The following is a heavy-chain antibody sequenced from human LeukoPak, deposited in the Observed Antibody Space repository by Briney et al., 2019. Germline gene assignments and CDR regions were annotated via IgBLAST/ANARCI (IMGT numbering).Heavy chain of an antibody. Sequence: GGSLRLSCAASGFTLDDYAMHWVRQAPGKGLEWISGIIWNSGSIGYAASVKGRFTISRDNAKNSLYLQMNSPRAEDTALYYCAILVVPAAHGAFDIWGQGTMVTVSS. D-gene: IGHD2-2*01. CDR3: AILVVPAAHGAFDI. J-gene: IGHJ3*02. CDR1: GFTLDDYA. V-gene: IGHV3-9*01. CDR2: IIWNSGSI.